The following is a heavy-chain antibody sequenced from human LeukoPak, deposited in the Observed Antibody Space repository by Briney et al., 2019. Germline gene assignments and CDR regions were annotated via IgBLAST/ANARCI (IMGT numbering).Heavy chain of an antibody. V-gene: IGHV3-21*01. J-gene: IGHJ6*02. CDR3: ARDFKVVPAATDYYYGMDV. Sequence: GGSLRLSCAASGFTFSSYSMNWVRQAPGKGLEWVSSISSSSSYIYYADSVKGRFTISRDNAKNSLYLQMNSLRAEDTAVYYCARDFKVVPAATDYYYGMDVWGQGTTVTVSS. D-gene: IGHD2-2*01. CDR2: ISSSSSYI. CDR1: GFTFSSYS.